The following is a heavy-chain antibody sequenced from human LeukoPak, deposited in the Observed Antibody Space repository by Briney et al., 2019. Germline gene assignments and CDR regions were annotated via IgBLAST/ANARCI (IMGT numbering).Heavy chain of an antibody. V-gene: IGHV3-74*01. CDR2: ISPDGSLS. CDR1: GFSLKTFW. CDR3: VSDSGTRSGGDS. J-gene: IGHJ4*02. Sequence: PGGSLRLSCAASGFSLKTFWIHWIRQAPGGRLVWVSRISPDGSLSTYADSVKGRFAISRDNAKNTLYLQMNRLRADDSAIYYCVSDSGTRSGGDSWGQGTLVTVSS. D-gene: IGHD1-26*01.